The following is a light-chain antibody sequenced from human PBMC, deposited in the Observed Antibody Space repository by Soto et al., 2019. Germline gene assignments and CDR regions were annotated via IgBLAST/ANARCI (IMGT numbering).Light chain of an antibody. Sequence: QAVVTQPPSVSGAPGQRVTISCTGSSSNIGAGYDVHWYQQLPGAAPKLLIYANNNRPSGVPDRFSGSKSDTSASLAITGLQAEDEADYYCQSYDSSLSRSYVFGTGTKLTVL. J-gene: IGLJ1*01. V-gene: IGLV1-40*01. CDR3: QSYDSSLSRSYV. CDR2: ANN. CDR1: SSNIGAGYD.